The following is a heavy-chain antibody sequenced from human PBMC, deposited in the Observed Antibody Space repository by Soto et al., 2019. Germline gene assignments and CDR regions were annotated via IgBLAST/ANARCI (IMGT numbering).Heavy chain of an antibody. V-gene: IGHV3-23*01. CDR3: AKDLRLDGRYDLDY. D-gene: IGHD6-19*01. CDR1: GFTFGTYA. Sequence: GGSLRLSCAAYGFTFGTYAMNWVRQAPGKGLEWVAVIVGDASSIAYADPVKGRFTISRDNSRNIMYLQMTSLKVEDTATYFCAKDLRLDGRYDLDYWGQGTQVTVSS. J-gene: IGHJ4*02. CDR2: IVGDASSI.